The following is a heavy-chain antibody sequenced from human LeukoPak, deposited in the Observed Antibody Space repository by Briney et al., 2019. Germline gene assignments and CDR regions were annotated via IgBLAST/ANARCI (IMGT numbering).Heavy chain of an antibody. J-gene: IGHJ4*02. Sequence: GGSLRLSCVASGFAFSSYWMTWVRQAPGKGLEWVAVIWYDGSNKYYADSVKGRFTISRDNSKNTLYLQMNSLRAEDTAVYYCARRGVAYDSPFDYWGQGTLVTVSS. V-gene: IGHV3-33*08. CDR2: IWYDGSNK. CDR1: GFAFSSYW. CDR3: ARRGVAYDSPFDY. D-gene: IGHD3-3*01.